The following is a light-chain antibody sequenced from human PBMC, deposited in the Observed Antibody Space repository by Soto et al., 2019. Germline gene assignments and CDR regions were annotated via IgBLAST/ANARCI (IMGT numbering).Light chain of an antibody. CDR1: SSNIGAGYD. CDR3: QSYDTSLSGVF. CDR2: DNY. Sequence: QSVLTQPPSVSGAPGQRVTISCTGTSSNIGAGYDVYWYQHLPGAAPKLLIFDNYNRPSGVPDRFSGSRSGTSASLAITGLQAEAEAEYYCQSYDTSLSGVFFGTGTKVTVL. J-gene: IGLJ1*01. V-gene: IGLV1-40*01.